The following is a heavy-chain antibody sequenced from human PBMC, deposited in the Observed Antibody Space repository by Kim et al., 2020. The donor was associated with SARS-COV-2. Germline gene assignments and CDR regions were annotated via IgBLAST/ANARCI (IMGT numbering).Heavy chain of an antibody. CDR3: AKDGAVTTFSDYFDY. J-gene: IGHJ4*02. CDR1: GFTFSSYA. Sequence: GGSLRLSCAASGFTFSSYAMSWVRQAPGKGLEWVSAISGSGGSTYYADPVKGRFTIYRDNSKNTLYLQMNSLRAEDTAVYYCAKDGAVTTFSDYFDYWGQGTLVTVSS. D-gene: IGHD4-17*01. CDR2: ISGSGGST. V-gene: IGHV3-23*01.